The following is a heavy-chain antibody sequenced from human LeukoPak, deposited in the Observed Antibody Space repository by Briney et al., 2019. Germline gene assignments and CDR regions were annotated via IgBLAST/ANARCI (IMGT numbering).Heavy chain of an antibody. CDR1: GFTFSNYA. CDR3: ARQGVVVAAKALDY. CDR2: ISYDGSSK. D-gene: IGHD2-15*01. V-gene: IGHV3-30*14. Sequence: GRSLRLSCAASGFTFSNYAIHWVRQAPGKGLEWVAVISYDGSSKYYADSVKGRFTISRDNSKNTLYLQMNSLRAEDTAVYYCARQGVVVAAKALDYWGQGTLVTLSS. J-gene: IGHJ4*02.